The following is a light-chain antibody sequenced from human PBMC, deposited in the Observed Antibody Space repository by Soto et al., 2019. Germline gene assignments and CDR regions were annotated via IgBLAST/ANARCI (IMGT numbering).Light chain of an antibody. Sequence: EIVLTQSPLSLPVTPGEPASISXRXXXXLLXXXXXXXLDWYLQKPAQAPKLLIYLGSHRASGVPDXFXGSGXGXDXXXXIXXXXAEDVGVYYCMQPLQTPRTFGQGTRVEIK. J-gene: IGKJ1*01. V-gene: IGKV2-28*01. CDR2: LGS. CDR1: XXLLXXXXXXX. CDR3: MQPLQTPRT.